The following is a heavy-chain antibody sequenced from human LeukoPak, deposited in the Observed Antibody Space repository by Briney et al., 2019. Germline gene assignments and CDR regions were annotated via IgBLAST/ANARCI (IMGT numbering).Heavy chain of an antibody. CDR1: DDSISDYY. CDR3: ARSIPRDGYNFDYYYYYMDV. CDR2: FHNSGTS. D-gene: IGHD5-24*01. Sequence: SETLSLTCTVSDDSISDYYRGWIRQPPGKGLEWIGYFHNSGTSTYNPSLKSRVTISADRSKNQFSLKLSSVTAADTAVYYCARSIPRDGYNFDYYYYYMDVWGKGATVTVSS. V-gene: IGHV4-59*12. J-gene: IGHJ6*03.